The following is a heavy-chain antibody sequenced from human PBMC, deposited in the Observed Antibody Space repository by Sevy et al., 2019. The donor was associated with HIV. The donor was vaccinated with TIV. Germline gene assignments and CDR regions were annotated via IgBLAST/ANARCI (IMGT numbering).Heavy chain of an antibody. Sequence: GGSLRLSCAASGFTFSSYWMSWVRQAPGKGLEWVANIKQDGSEKYYVDSVKGRFTISRDNAKNSLYLQMNSLRAEDTAVYYGARDTDYYDPLVTWGAFDIWGQGTMVTVSS. CDR2: IKQDGSEK. V-gene: IGHV3-7*01. CDR1: GFTFSSYW. J-gene: IGHJ3*02. CDR3: ARDTDYYDPLVTWGAFDI. D-gene: IGHD3-22*01.